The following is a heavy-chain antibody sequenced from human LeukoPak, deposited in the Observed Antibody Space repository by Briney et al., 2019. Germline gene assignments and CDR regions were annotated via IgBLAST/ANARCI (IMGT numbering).Heavy chain of an antibody. V-gene: IGHV3-48*04. Sequence: GGSLRLSCAASAFTLSSYGMSWVRQAPGKGLEWVSYISNSGNTIYYADSVKGRFTISRDNAKNSLYLQMNSLRAEDTAVYYCSAGEGYYDSGDYYSAWAFDVWGQGTMVTVSS. CDR2: ISNSGNTI. CDR1: AFTLSSYG. D-gene: IGHD3-22*01. J-gene: IGHJ3*01. CDR3: SAGEGYYDSGDYYSAWAFDV.